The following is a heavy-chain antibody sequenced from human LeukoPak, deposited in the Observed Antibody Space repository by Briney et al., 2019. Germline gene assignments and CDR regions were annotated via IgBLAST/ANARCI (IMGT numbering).Heavy chain of an antibody. J-gene: IGHJ3*02. D-gene: IGHD2-2*01. CDR3: ARVLKYDAFDI. Sequence: GGSLRLSCAASGFTFSNYGMHWVRQAPGKGLEWVSFIYSGGTIYYVDSVKGRFTISRDNSKNMLYLQMNSLRAEDTAVYYCARVLKYDAFDIWGQGTMVTVSS. CDR1: GFTFSNYG. V-gene: IGHV3-66*01. CDR2: IYSGGTI.